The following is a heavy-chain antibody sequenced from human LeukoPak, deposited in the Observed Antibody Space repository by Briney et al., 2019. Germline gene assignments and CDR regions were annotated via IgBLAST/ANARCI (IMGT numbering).Heavy chain of an antibody. J-gene: IGHJ5*02. D-gene: IGHD3-3*01. CDR3: ARGVTYPYYDFWSGYYCHWFDP. Sequence: PSETLSLTCAVSGGSISSGGYYWSWIRQPPGKGLEWIGEINHSGSTNYNPSLRSRVTTSVDTSKNQFSLKLSSVTAADTAAYYCARGVTYPYYDFWSGYYCHWFDPWGQGTLVTVSS. CDR1: GGSISSGGYY. V-gene: IGHV4-34*01. CDR2: INHSGST.